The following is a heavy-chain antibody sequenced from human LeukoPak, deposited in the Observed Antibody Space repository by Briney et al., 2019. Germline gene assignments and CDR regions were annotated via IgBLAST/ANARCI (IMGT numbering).Heavy chain of an antibody. J-gene: IGHJ4*02. CDR1: GFTFSSYA. CDR2: ISGSGGST. D-gene: IGHD2-2*01. V-gene: IGHV3-23*01. Sequence: GGSLRLSCAASGFTFSSYAMSWVRQAPGKGLEWVSAISGSGGSTYYADSVKGRFTISRDNSKNTLYLQMNSLRAEDTAVYYCAKDLPLGYCSSTSCSYFDYWGQGTLVTVSS. CDR3: AKDLPLGYCSSTSCSYFDY.